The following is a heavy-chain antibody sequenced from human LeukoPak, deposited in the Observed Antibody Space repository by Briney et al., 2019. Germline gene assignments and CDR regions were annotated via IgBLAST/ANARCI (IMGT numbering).Heavy chain of an antibody. CDR2: INPNSGGT. CDR1: GYTFTGYY. D-gene: IGHD3-10*01. CDR3: AREYAATYYYGSGRGYYFDY. Sequence: ASVKVSCKASGYTFTGYYMRWVRQAPGQGLEWMGWINPNSGGTNYAQKFQGRVTMTRDTSISTAYMELSRLRSDDTAVYYCAREYAATYYYGSGRGYYFDYWGQGTLVTVSS. V-gene: IGHV1-2*02. J-gene: IGHJ4*02.